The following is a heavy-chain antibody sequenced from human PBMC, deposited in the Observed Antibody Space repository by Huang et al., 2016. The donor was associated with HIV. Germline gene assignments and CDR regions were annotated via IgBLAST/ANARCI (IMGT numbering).Heavy chain of an antibody. CDR2: IRAYNGVT. V-gene: IGHV1-18*01. J-gene: IGHJ3*02. Sequence: QVQLVQSGVEVKKPGASVKVSCKASGYTFTSYGISGVRQAPGQGLEWMGWIRAYNGVTNDAQNVQGRVTRTTDTSTSTAYMELRSLRSDDTAVYYCARDSPLLGVVIVVVPTAPNAFDIWGQGTMVTVSS. CDR1: GYTFTSYG. CDR3: ARDSPLLGVVIVVVPTAPNAFDI. D-gene: IGHD2-2*01.